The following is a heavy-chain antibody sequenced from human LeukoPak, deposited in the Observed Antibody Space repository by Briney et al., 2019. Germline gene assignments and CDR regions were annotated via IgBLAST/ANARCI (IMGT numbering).Heavy chain of an antibody. CDR1: GFTFSGYG. J-gene: IGHJ4*02. Sequence: GGSLRLSCAASGFTFSGYGMHWVRQAPGKGLDRVALISYDGSNTYYADSVKGRFTISRDISNNTLYLQMNSLRPEDTALYYCAKEALFRGVHGNYFDYWGQGTLVTVSS. CDR3: AKEALFRGVHGNYFDY. D-gene: IGHD3-10*01. V-gene: IGHV3-30*18. CDR2: ISYDGSNT.